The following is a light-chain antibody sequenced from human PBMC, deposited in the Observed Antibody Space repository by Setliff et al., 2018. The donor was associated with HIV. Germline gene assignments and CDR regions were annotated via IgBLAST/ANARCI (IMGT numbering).Light chain of an antibody. CDR3: SSYTSSDTLGFV. Sequence: QSALTQPRSVSGSPGQSVTISCTGTTSDVGGYNFVSWYQHHPGKAPKLMIYEVSNRPSGVSNRFSGSTSGNTASLTISGLQAEDEADYYCSSYTSSDTLGFVFGTGTKVTVL. V-gene: IGLV2-14*01. CDR2: EVS. J-gene: IGLJ1*01. CDR1: TSDVGGYNF.